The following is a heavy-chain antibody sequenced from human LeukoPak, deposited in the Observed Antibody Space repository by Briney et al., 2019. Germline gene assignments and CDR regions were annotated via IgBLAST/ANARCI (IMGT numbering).Heavy chain of an antibody. D-gene: IGHD3-16*02. J-gene: IGHJ5*02. V-gene: IGHV1-69*06. CDR3: ARVGGIGIYDYVWGSYRMFDP. CDR2: IIPIFGTA. CDR1: GGTFSSYA. Sequence: GASVKVSCKASGGTFSSYAISWVRQAPGQGLEWMGGIIPIFGTANYAQKFQGRVTITADKSTSTAYMELSSLRSDDTAVYYCARVGGIGIYDYVWGSYRMFDPWGQGTLVTVSS.